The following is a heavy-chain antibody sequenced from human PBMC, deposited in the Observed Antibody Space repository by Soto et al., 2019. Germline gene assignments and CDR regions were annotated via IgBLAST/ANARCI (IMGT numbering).Heavy chain of an antibody. Sequence: PSETLSLTCTVSGGSISSGGYYWSWIRQHPGKGLEWIGYIYYSGSTYYNPSLKSRVTISVDTSKNQFSLKLSSVTAADTAVYYCARNSFALGATYWFDPWGQGTLVTVSS. CDR1: GGSISSGGYY. D-gene: IGHD1-26*01. V-gene: IGHV4-31*03. CDR2: IYYSGST. CDR3: ARNSFALGATYWFDP. J-gene: IGHJ5*02.